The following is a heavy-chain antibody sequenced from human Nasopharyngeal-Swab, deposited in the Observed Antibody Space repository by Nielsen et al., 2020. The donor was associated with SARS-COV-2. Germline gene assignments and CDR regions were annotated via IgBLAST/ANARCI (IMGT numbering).Heavy chain of an antibody. D-gene: IGHD5-18*01. CDR2: VFYSGTN. CDR3: ARSGYSYGLPVGYFGH. CDR1: GGSISSYY. J-gene: IGHJ4*02. V-gene: IGHV4-59*01. Sequence: SETLSLTCSVSGGSISSYYWSWVRHRPGKGMEWVGYVFYSGTNNYNPYPKSRVSISVDTSKNQFSLKLSSVTATDTAVYYCARSGYSYGLPVGYFGHWSQGTLLTVSS.